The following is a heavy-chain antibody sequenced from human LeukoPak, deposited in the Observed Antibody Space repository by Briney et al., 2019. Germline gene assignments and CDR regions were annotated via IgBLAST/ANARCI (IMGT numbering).Heavy chain of an antibody. CDR2: INPSGGST. CDR1: GYTFTSYY. J-gene: IGHJ6*02. Sequence: ASVKVSCKASGYTFTSYYMHWVRQAPGRGLEWMEIINPSGGSTSYAQKFQGRVTMTRDTSTSTVYMELSSLRSEDTAVYYCARDRAIIVVLFYFGMDVWGQGTTVTVSS. CDR3: ARDRAIIVVLFYFGMDV. V-gene: IGHV1-46*01. D-gene: IGHD3-22*01.